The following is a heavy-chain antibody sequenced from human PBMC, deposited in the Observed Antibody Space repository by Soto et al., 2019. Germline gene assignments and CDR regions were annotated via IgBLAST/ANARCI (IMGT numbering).Heavy chain of an antibody. J-gene: IGHJ5*02. CDR2: IKQDGSEK. CDR3: ARDNVPVLLRFGELSANWFDP. D-gene: IGHD3-10*01. Sequence: LRLSCAASGFTFSSYWMSWVRQAPGKGLEWVANIKQDGSEKYYVGSVKGRFTISRDNAKNSLYLQMNSLRAEDTAVYYCARDNVPVLLRFGELSANWFDPWGQGTLVTVSS. CDR1: GFTFSSYW. V-gene: IGHV3-7*03.